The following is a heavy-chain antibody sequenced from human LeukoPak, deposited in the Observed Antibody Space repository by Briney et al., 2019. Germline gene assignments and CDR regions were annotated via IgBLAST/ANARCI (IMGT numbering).Heavy chain of an antibody. CDR2: LYSGGNT. V-gene: IGHV3-53*01. CDR3: ARSPPTEIIRDDAFDI. CDR1: GFTVSSDY. Sequence: GGSLRLSCAVSGFTVSSDYMSWVRQAPGKGLEWVSVLYSGGNTYYADSVRGRFTISRDISKNTLYLQMNGLRAEDTAVYYCARSPPTEIIRDDAFDIWGQGTMVTVSS. J-gene: IGHJ3*02. D-gene: IGHD3-10*01.